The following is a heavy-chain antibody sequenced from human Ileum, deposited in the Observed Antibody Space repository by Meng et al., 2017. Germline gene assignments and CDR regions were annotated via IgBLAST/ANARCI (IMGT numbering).Heavy chain of an antibody. V-gene: IGHV4-34*01. CDR3: ARGGPWFDP. CDR2: INHSGST. J-gene: IGHJ5*02. Sequence: QGQLQAGGAGLLHASETLSLTCAVDGGSCRGYYWSWIRQPPGKGLEWIGEINHSGSTNYNPSLKSRVTISVDTSKNQFSLKLSSVTAADTAVYYCARGGPWFDPWGQGTLVTVSS. CDR1: GGSCRGYY.